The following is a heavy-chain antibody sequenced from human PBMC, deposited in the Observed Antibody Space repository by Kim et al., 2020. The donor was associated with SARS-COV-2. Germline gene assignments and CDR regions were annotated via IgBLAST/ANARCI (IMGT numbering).Heavy chain of an antibody. Sequence: GGSLRLSCVASGFTFRNYWMHWVRQAPGKGLVWVSRINGDESSTTYADSVKGRFTVSRDNAKNTLYLQMNSLRAEDTAVYYCVKLGYCVDGSCYYYGMDAWGQGTTVIVSS. J-gene: IGHJ6*01. CDR1: GFTFRNYW. D-gene: IGHD2-15*01. V-gene: IGHV3-74*03. CDR3: VKLGYCVDGSCYYYGMDA. CDR2: INGDESST.